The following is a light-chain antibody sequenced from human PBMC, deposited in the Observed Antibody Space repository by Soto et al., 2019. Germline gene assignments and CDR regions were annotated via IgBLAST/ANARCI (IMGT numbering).Light chain of an antibody. CDR3: QQYENVPLT. CDR1: QDISKY. V-gene: IGKV1-33*01. CDR2: GAS. Sequence: DIRVIQSPSSLSASVGDRVTITCRASQDISKYLNWYQQKPGRAPKLLIFGASDMETGVPSRLNGSGPGKHFTLTIRSLQPEDLGTYYFQQYENVPLTFGGGTKVEIK. J-gene: IGKJ4*01.